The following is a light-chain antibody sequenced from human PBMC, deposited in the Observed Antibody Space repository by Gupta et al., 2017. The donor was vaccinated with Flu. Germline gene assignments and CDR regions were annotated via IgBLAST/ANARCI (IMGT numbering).Light chain of an antibody. Sequence: GTRSLFPGERATLSCRAIQTLTSDFLGWYQQKPGQAPRFLIYGASNRAAGIPDRFSGSGSGTDFTLTSSRLEPDDFAVYFCQQYGGSPRTFGQGTTVEI. CDR1: QTLTSDF. V-gene: IGKV3-20*01. CDR3: QQYGGSPRT. J-gene: IGKJ1*01. CDR2: GAS.